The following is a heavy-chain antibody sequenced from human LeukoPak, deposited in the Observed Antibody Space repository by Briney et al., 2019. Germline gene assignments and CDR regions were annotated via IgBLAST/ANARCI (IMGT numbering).Heavy chain of an antibody. CDR1: GFSFSDYY. CDR3: ARQEYQWLSTPCDY. CDR2: ISSSGSSK. D-gene: IGHD6-19*01. Sequence: GGSLRLSCAASGFSFSDYYMVWIRQAPGKGLEWISYISSSGSSKYYADSVKGRFTISRDNDKNSVYLQLNSLRAEDTAVYFCARQEYQWLSTPCDYWGQGTLVTVSS. V-gene: IGHV3-11*01. J-gene: IGHJ4*02.